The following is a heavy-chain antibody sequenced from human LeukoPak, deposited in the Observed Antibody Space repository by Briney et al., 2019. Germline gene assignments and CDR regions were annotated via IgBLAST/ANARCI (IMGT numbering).Heavy chain of an antibody. CDR2: IYHSGST. J-gene: IGHJ4*02. CDR3: AREVWDCSSTSCYKTDDY. D-gene: IGHD2-2*02. CDR1: GGSISSSNW. Sequence: PSETLSLTCAASGGSISSSNWWSWVRQPPGKGLEWIGEIYHSGSTNYNPSLKSRVTISVDTSKNQFSLKLSSVTAADTAVYYCAREVWDCSSTSCYKTDDYWGQGTLVTVSS. V-gene: IGHV4-4*02.